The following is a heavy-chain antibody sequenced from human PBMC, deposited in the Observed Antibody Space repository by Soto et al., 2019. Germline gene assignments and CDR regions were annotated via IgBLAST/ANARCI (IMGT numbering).Heavy chain of an antibody. D-gene: IGHD2-8*01. CDR3: AGDRSPRNDGGWYFDL. V-gene: IGHV1-69*02. CDR2: IIPILGIA. Sequence: QVQLVQSGAEVKKPGSSVKVSCKASGGTFSSYTISWVRQAPGQGLEWMGRIIPILGIANYAQKFQGRVTRTADKPTNTAYMVWSSLRSEDTAVYYGAGDRSPRNDGGWYFDLWGRGTLVTVSS. J-gene: IGHJ2*01. CDR1: GGTFSSYT.